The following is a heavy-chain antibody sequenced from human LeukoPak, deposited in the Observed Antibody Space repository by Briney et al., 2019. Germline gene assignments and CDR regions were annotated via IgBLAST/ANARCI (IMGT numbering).Heavy chain of an antibody. Sequence: GGSLRLSCTASGFTFSSYAMHWVRQAPGKGLEYISGISSNGGTTYYADSMKGRFTISRDSSKNTLYLQMSSLRAEATAVYYCAKDNRPSNKHGYSGSSNWFDRWGEGTLVTVSS. J-gene: IGHJ5*02. CDR2: ISSNGGTT. CDR3: AKDNRPSNKHGYSGSSNWFDR. V-gene: IGHV3-64D*09. CDR1: GFTFSSYA. D-gene: IGHD6-13*01.